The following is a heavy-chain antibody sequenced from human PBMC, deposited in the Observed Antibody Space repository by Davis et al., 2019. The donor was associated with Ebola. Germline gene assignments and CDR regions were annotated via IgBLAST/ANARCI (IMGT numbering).Heavy chain of an antibody. CDR3: ARVRYDFWSGYYSGNWFDP. V-gene: IGHV4-59*01. Sequence: MPSETLSLTCTVSGGSISSYYWSWIRQPPGKGLEWIGYIYYSGSTIYNPSLKSRVTISVDTSKNQFSLKLSSVTAADTAVYYCARVRYDFWSGYYSGNWFDPWGQGTLVTVSS. J-gene: IGHJ5*02. CDR2: IYYSGST. CDR1: GGSISSYY. D-gene: IGHD3-3*01.